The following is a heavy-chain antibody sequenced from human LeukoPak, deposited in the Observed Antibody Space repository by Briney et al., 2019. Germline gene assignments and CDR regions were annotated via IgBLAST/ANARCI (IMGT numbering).Heavy chain of an antibody. CDR1: GASISSHY. D-gene: IGHD2-21*02. V-gene: IGHV4-4*07. J-gene: IGHJ4*02. CDR3: ARERAYCGGDCYYYFDY. CDR2: IKTSGST. Sequence: SETLSLTCTVSGASISSHYWSWIRQVAGKGLEWIGVIKTSGSTNYNPSLKSRVTMSVDTSKNQFSLKLSSVTAADTAVYYCARERAYCGGDCYYYFDYWGQGTLVTVSS.